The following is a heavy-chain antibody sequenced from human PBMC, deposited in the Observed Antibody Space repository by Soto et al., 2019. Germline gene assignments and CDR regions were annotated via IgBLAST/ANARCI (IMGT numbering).Heavy chain of an antibody. CDR3: ASWAARPYYYYYMDV. V-gene: IGHV1-69*02. J-gene: IGHJ6*03. CDR2: IIPILGIA. D-gene: IGHD6-6*01. Sequence: SVKVSCKASGGTFSSYTISWVRQAPGQGLEWMGRIIPILGIANYAQKFQGRVTITADKSTSTAYMELSSLRSEDTAVYYCASWAARPYYYYYMDVWGKGTTVTVSS. CDR1: GGTFSSYT.